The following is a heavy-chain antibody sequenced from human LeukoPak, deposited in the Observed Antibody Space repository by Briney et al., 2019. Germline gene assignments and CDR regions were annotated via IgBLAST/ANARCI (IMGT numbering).Heavy chain of an antibody. J-gene: IGHJ4*02. Sequence: GSLRLSCAASGFIFNNYAMSWVRQAPGKGLEWVSAISGTGGNTYYADSVKGRFTISRDNSKNTLYLQMNSLRAEDTAVYYCARIAQDLFDYWGQGTLVTVSS. D-gene: IGHD6-13*01. CDR2: ISGTGGNT. CDR1: GFIFNNYA. CDR3: ARIAQDLFDY. V-gene: IGHV3-23*01.